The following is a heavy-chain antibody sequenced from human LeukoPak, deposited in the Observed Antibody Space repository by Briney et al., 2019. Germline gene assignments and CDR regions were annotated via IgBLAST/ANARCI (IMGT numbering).Heavy chain of an antibody. CDR3: AKEIAGGSYHGGYYYYYYMDV. D-gene: IGHD1-26*01. CDR2: ISWSSGSI. J-gene: IGHJ6*03. V-gene: IGHV3-9*01. Sequence: GGSLRLSCAASGFTFSDYAMHWVRHAPGKGLERVSGISWSSGSIDYADSVKGRFTISRDNAENSLYLQMNSLRAEDTALYYCAKEIAGGSYHGGYYYYYYMDVWGKGTTVTVSS. CDR1: GFTFSDYA.